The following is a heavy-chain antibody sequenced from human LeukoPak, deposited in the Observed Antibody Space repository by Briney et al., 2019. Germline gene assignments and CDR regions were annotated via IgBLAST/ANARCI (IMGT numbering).Heavy chain of an antibody. D-gene: IGHD3-10*01. CDR1: GGSISSSNW. Sequence: SETLSLTCADSGGSISSSNWWSWVRQPPGKGLEWIGEIHHSGSTNYNPSLKSRVTISVDKSKNQFSLKLSSVTAADTAVYYCARDGGVRGALDYWGQGTLVTVSS. CDR2: IHHSGST. CDR3: ARDGGVRGALDY. J-gene: IGHJ4*02. V-gene: IGHV4-4*02.